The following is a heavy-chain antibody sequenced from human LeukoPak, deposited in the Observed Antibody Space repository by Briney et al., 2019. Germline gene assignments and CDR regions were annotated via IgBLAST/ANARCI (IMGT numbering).Heavy chain of an antibody. Sequence: GGSLRLSCAASGFTFSSYAMSWVRQAPGKGLEWVSAISGSGGSTYYADSVKGRFTISRDNSKNTLYLQMGSLRAEDMAVYYCARGGGIAARPADYWGQGTLVTVSS. CDR3: ARGGGIAARPADY. D-gene: IGHD6-6*01. V-gene: IGHV3-23*01. CDR1: GFTFSSYA. J-gene: IGHJ4*02. CDR2: ISGSGGST.